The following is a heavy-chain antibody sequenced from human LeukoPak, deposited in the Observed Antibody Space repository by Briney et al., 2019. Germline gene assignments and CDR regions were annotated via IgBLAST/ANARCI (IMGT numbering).Heavy chain of an antibody. Sequence: PSETLSLTCAVYGGSFSGYYWSWIRQPPGKGLEWIGEINHSGSTNYNPSLKSQVTISVDTSKNQFSLKLSSVTAADTAVYYCARGNNLNYYGSGSYACDYWGQGTLVTVSS. D-gene: IGHD3-10*01. CDR3: ARGNNLNYYGSGSYACDY. CDR2: INHSGST. J-gene: IGHJ4*02. V-gene: IGHV4-34*01. CDR1: GGSFSGYY.